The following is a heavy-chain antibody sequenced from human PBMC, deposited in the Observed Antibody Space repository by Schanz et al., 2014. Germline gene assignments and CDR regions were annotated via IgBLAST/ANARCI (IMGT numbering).Heavy chain of an antibody. Sequence: EVQLLESGGGLVQPGGSLRLSCAASGFSFSIFAMTWVRQAPGQGLEWVSTIYSSGSTYYADSVKGRFTISRDNSKNTLFLQMSSLRAEDTAVYYCARDGDFDYWGQGTLVTVSS. CDR3: ARDGDFDY. CDR2: IYSSGST. J-gene: IGHJ4*02. CDR1: GFSFSIFA. V-gene: IGHV3-23*05.